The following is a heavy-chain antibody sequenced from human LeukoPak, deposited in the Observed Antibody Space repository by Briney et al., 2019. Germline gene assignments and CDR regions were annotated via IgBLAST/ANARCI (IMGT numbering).Heavy chain of an antibody. D-gene: IGHD6-13*01. CDR1: GFTFSDYY. Sequence: GGSLRLSCAASGFTFSDYYITWIRQAPGKGLEWISYISSGGSTIYYADSVRGQFTISRDNAKNSLYLQMNSLRAEDTAVYYCARVQKGIAAAGAGGGWFEPWGQGTLVTVSA. V-gene: IGHV3-11*01. CDR3: ARVQKGIAAAGAGGGWFEP. CDR2: ISSGGSTI. J-gene: IGHJ5*02.